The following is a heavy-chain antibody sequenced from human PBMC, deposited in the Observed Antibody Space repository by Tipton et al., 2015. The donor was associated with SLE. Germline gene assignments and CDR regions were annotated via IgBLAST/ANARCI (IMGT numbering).Heavy chain of an antibody. J-gene: IGHJ4*02. CDR3: ASSLLAGIDY. Sequence: GSLRLSCAASGFNFYNYAMNWVRQAPGKGLEWVSAVSSSGDKTYYAGSVKGRFTISRDNSKNTLYLQMNSLRGEDTAVHYCASSLLAGIDYWGQGTLVTVSS. CDR2: VSSSGDKT. D-gene: IGHD3-10*01. CDR1: GFNFYNYA. V-gene: IGHV3-23*01.